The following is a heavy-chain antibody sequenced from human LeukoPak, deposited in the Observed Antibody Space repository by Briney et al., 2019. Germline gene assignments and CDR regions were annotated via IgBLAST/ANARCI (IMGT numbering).Heavy chain of an antibody. CDR1: GFTFSSYA. Sequence: GRSLRLSCAASGFTFSSYAMNWVRQAPGKGLEWVSSISSSSSYIYYADSVKGRFTISRDNAKNSLYLQMNSLRAEDTAVYYCARVLLWFGERTENYYYGMDVWGQGTTVTVSS. V-gene: IGHV3-21*01. CDR3: ARVLLWFGERTENYYYGMDV. D-gene: IGHD3-10*01. CDR2: ISSSSSYI. J-gene: IGHJ6*02.